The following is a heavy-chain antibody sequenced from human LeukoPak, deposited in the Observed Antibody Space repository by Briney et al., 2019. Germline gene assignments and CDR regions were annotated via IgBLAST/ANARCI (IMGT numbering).Heavy chain of an antibody. J-gene: IGHJ4*02. CDR3: ARVATVTTSSPYSSSWYGEGFDY. D-gene: IGHD6-13*01. Sequence: PSETLSLTCTVSGGSISSYYWSWIRQPPGKGLEWIGYIYYSGSTNYNPSLKSRVTISVDTSKNQFSLKLSSVTAADTAVYYCARVATVTTSSPYSSSWYGEGFDYWGQGTLVTVSS. CDR1: GGSISSYY. V-gene: IGHV4-59*01. CDR2: IYYSGST.